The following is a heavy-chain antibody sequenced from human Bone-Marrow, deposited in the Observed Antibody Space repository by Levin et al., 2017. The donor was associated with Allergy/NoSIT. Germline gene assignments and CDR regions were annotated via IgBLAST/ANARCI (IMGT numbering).Heavy chain of an antibody. J-gene: IGHJ6*03. V-gene: IGHV3-30-3*01. Sequence: LSLTCGASGFIFSRHDMHWVRQAPGKGLEWVTVISDDGNTKYYVDSVKGRFTISRDNSKNTVYMQMNSLRPEDTAVYYCARGVRKQLVRRDNFYFMDVWGKGTTVTVSS. D-gene: IGHD6-13*01. CDR1: GFIFSRHD. CDR2: ISDDGNTK. CDR3: ARGVRKQLVRRDNFYFMDV.